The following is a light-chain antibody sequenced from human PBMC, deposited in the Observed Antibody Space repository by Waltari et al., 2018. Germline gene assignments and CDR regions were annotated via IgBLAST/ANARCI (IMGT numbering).Light chain of an antibody. Sequence: QSALTQPASVSGSPGQSITISCTGTSSDVGSYNLVSWYQQHPGKAPKLMIYEGGKRPSGVSNRYSGSKSGNTASLTISGLQAEDEADYYCCSYAGSRTDWVFGGGTKLTVL. CDR1: SSDVGSYNL. CDR2: EGG. V-gene: IGLV2-23*01. J-gene: IGLJ3*02. CDR3: CSYAGSRTDWV.